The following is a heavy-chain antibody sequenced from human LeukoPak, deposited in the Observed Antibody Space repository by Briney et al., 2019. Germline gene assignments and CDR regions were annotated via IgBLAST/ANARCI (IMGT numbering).Heavy chain of an antibody. V-gene: IGHV1-2*02. D-gene: IGHD1-26*01. CDR1: GYTLTGYY. CDR3: ASAWWELEFDY. CDR2: INPNSGGT. Sequence: ASVKVSCKPSGYTLTGYYMHWVRQAPGQGLEWMGWINPNSGGTNYAQKFQGRVTMTRDTSISTAYMEMSRLRPADTAVYYCASAWWELEFDYWGEGTLVTVSS. J-gene: IGHJ4*02.